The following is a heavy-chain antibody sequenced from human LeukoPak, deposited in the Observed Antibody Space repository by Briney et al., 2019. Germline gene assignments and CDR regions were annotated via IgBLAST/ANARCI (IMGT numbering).Heavy chain of an antibody. CDR1: GGTFSSYA. CDR3: ARVRYGYDFAPYYMDV. V-gene: IGHV1-69*05. D-gene: IGHD5-12*01. Sequence: SVKVSCKASGGTFSSYAISWVRQAPGQGLEWMGRIIPIFGTANYAQKFQGRVTITTDESTSTAYMELSSLRSEDTAAYYCARVRYGYDFAPYYMDVWGKGTTVTVSS. J-gene: IGHJ6*03. CDR2: IIPIFGTA.